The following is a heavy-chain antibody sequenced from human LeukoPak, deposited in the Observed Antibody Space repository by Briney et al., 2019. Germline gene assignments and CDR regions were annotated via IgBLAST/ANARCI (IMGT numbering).Heavy chain of an antibody. CDR1: GGSISSGGYS. CDR3: ARGSYPYYDSSGYYYEGWFDP. J-gene: IGHJ5*02. Sequence: SQTLSLTCAVSGGSISSGGYSWSWIRQPPGKGLEWIGYIYHSGSTYYNPSLKSRVTISVDRSKNQFSLKLSSVTAADTAVYYCARGSYPYYDSSGYYYEGWFDPWGQGTLVTVSS. D-gene: IGHD3-22*01. V-gene: IGHV4-30-2*01. CDR2: IYHSGST.